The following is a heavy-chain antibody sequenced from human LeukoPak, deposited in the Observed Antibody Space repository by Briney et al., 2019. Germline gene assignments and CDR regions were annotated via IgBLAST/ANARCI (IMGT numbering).Heavy chain of an antibody. J-gene: IGHJ6*03. CDR2: IKSKTDGGTT. V-gene: IGHV3-15*01. D-gene: IGHD3-10*01. Sequence: GGSLRLSCAASEFTFTNAWMSWVRQAPGKGLEWVGRIKSKTDGGTTDYAAPVKGRFTISKDESTNTLYLQMNSLKTEDTAVYYCTTDREGVRNRYDSGSYFGRYYYYYMDAWGKGTTVTISS. CDR3: TTDREGVRNRYDSGSYFGRYYYYYMDA. CDR1: EFTFTNAW.